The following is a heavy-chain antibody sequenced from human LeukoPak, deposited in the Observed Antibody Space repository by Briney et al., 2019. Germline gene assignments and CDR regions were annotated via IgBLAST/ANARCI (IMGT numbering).Heavy chain of an antibody. CDR1: GYTLTELS. V-gene: IGHV1-24*01. Sequence: ASVKVSCKVSGYTLTELSMHWVRQAPGKGLEWMGGFDPEDGETIYAQKFQGRVTMTEDTSTDTAYMELSSLRSEDTAVYYCATQGAYGNYFDYWGQGTLVTVSS. J-gene: IGHJ4*02. CDR3: ATQGAYGNYFDY. D-gene: IGHD2-21*01. CDR2: FDPEDGET.